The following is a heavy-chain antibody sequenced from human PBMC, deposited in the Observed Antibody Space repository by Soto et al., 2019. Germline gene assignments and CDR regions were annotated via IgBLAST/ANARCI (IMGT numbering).Heavy chain of an antibody. Sequence: PGGSLRLACAASGFTFSIFWMHWVRQAPGKGLVWVSRINNDGSSTAYADSVKGRFTISRDNAKSTLYLQVTSLRAEDTAVYYCARDPLIGNTDYGLDVWGQGTTVTVSS. CDR1: GFTFSIFW. CDR3: ARDPLIGNTDYGLDV. D-gene: IGHD2-21*01. V-gene: IGHV3-74*01. CDR2: INNDGSST. J-gene: IGHJ6*02.